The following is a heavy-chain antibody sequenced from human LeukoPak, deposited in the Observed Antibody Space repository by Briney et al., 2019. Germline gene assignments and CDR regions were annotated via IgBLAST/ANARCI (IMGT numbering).Heavy chain of an antibody. CDR1: GFTFSSYS. Sequence: GGSLRLSCAASGFTFSSYSMNWVRQAPGKGLEWVSSISSSSSYIYYADSVKGRFTISRDNAKNSLYLQMNSLRAEDTAVYYCARAQSSGWYYFDYWGQGTLVTVSS. CDR2: ISSSSSYI. D-gene: IGHD6-19*01. CDR3: ARAQSSGWYYFDY. V-gene: IGHV3-21*01. J-gene: IGHJ4*02.